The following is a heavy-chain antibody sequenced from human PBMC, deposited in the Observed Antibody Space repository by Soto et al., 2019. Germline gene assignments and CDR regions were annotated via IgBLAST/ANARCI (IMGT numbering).Heavy chain of an antibody. D-gene: IGHD6-6*01. CDR2: IYHSGST. J-gene: IGHJ6*02. V-gene: IGHV4-4*02. CDR1: GGSISSSNW. CDR3: AKYPSYNGMDV. Sequence: SETLSLTCAVSGGSISSSNWWTWVRQPPGKGLEWIGEIYHSGSTNYNPSLKSRVTISVDKSKNQFSLKLNSVTAADTAVYYCAKYPSYNGMDVWGQATTVTVSS.